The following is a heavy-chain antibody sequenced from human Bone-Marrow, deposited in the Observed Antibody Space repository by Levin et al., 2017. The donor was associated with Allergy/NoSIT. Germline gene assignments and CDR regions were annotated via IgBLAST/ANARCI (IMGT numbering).Heavy chain of an antibody. D-gene: IGHD2-2*01. CDR1: GFTVSSNY. Sequence: PGGSLRLSCAASGFTVSSNYMSWVRQAPGKGLEWVSVIYSGGSTYYADSVKGRFTISRDNSKNTLYLQMNSLRAEDTAVYYCARVNSVPAAGSYYYYYMDVWGKGTTVTVSS. CDR2: IYSGGST. V-gene: IGHV3-53*01. J-gene: IGHJ6*03. CDR3: ARVNSVPAAGSYYYYYMDV.